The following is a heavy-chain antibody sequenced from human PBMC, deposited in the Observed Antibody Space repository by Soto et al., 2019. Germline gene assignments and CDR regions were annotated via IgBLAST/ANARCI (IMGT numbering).Heavy chain of an antibody. V-gene: IGHV4-34*01. CDR2: IYHSGNT. D-gene: IGHD2-15*01. CDR3: AREGGRYCTGGSCQVDY. Sequence: SETLALTCASCSGSVSSSYWSGILQPPGKGLEWIGKIYHSGNTYYTPSLKSRVTISVDTSKNQFSLKLSSVTAADTAVYYCAREGGRYCTGGSCQVDYWGQGTLVTVSS. CDR1: SGSVSSSY. J-gene: IGHJ4*02.